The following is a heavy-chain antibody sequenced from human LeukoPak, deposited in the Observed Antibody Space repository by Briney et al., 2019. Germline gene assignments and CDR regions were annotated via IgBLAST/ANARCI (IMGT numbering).Heavy chain of an antibody. CDR1: GFTFNDYG. Sequence: PGGSLRLSCAASGFTFNDYGMSWVRQGPGKGLEWVSGINWNGGTTGYADSVRGRFTISRDNAKNSLYLQMNSLGAEDTALYYCARDKHYYDSSNYVWGQGTLVTVSS. CDR2: INWNGGTT. CDR3: ARDKHYYDSSNYV. V-gene: IGHV3-20*04. J-gene: IGHJ4*02. D-gene: IGHD3-22*01.